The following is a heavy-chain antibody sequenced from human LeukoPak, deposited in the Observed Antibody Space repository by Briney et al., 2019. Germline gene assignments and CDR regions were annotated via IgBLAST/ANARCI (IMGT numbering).Heavy chain of an antibody. V-gene: IGHV3-23*01. CDR3: AQDPVSGRNFPEYFQH. D-gene: IGHD4-23*01. Sequence: GSLRLSCAASGFTFTNYAMSWVRQAPGKGLEWVSAIGGNGGRTYYADSVRGRFTISRDNSKNTLFLQMNSLRAEDTAVYYCAQDPVSGRNFPEYFQHWGQGTLVTVSS. J-gene: IGHJ1*01. CDR1: GFTFTNYA. CDR2: IGGNGGRT.